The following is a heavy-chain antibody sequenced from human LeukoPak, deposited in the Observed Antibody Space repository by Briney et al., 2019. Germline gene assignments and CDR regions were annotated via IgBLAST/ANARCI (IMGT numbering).Heavy chain of an antibody. V-gene: IGHV1-69*05. CDR3: ASGGLGEFSLPDY. CDR2: IIPIFGTA. CDR1: GGTFSSYA. D-gene: IGHD3-16*02. Sequence: ASVKVSCKASGGTFSSYAISWVRQAPGQGLEWMGRIIPIFGTANYAQKFQGRVTITTDESTSTAYMELSSLRSEDTAVYYCASGGLGEFSLPDYWGQGTLVTVSS. J-gene: IGHJ4*02.